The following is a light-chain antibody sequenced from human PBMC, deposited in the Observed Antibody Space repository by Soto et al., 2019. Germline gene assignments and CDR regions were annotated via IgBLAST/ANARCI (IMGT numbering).Light chain of an antibody. CDR2: GAS. CDR1: QTIRSNY. CDR3: QQNGCSPWT. V-gene: IGKV3-20*01. Sequence: ETVLTQSPGTLSLSPGERATLSCRASQTIRSNYLAWYRQTPGHAPRLLIDGASNRATGLADRIRGSGSGTYFTIIISRLEAEYFVLYYCQQNGCSPWTFGQGTKVEIK. J-gene: IGKJ1*01.